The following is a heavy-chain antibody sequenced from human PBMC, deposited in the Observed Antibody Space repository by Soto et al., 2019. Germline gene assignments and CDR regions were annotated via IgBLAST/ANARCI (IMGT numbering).Heavy chain of an antibody. CDR1: GYTFTSYA. D-gene: IGHD5-18*01. Sequence: ASVKVSCKASGYTFTSYAMHWVRQAPGQRLEWMGWINAGNGNTKYSQKFQGRVAITRDESASTAYMELSSLRSEDTAVYYCAEGARGYSYGLGAPRSFYYGMDVWGQGTTVTVSS. J-gene: IGHJ6*02. V-gene: IGHV1-3*01. CDR3: AEGARGYSYGLGAPRSFYYGMDV. CDR2: INAGNGNT.